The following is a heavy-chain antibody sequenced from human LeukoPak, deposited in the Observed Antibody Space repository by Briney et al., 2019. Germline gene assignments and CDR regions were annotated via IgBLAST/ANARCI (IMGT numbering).Heavy chain of an antibody. V-gene: IGHV4-59*01. CDR3: ARGGRTVTTNFDY. CDR2: IFYTGST. D-gene: IGHD4-17*01. CDR1: GGSISSYY. J-gene: IGHJ4*02. Sequence: SETLSLTCTVSGGSISSYYWSWIRQPPGKGLEWIGYIFYTGSTNYNPSLKSRVTMSVDTSKNQFFLKPSSVTAADTAVYYCARGGRTVTTNFDYWGQGTLVTVSS.